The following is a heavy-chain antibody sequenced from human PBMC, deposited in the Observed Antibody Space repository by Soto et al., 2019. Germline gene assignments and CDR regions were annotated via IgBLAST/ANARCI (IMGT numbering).Heavy chain of an antibody. D-gene: IGHD3-9*01. CDR1: VYTFTGYY. J-gene: IGHJ6*02. V-gene: IGHV1-2*04. CDR3: ARDKRYEILTGNYKGYYYYGMDV. CDR2: INPNSGGT. Sequence: ASVKVSCKASVYTFTGYYMHWVRQAPGQGLEWMGWINPNSGGTNYAQKFQGWVTMTRDTSISTAYMELSRLRSDDTAVYYCARDKRYEILTGNYKGYYYYGMDVWGPGTTVTVSS.